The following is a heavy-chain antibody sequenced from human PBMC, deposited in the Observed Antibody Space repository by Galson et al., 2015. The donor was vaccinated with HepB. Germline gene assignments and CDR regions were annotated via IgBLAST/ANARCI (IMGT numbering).Heavy chain of an antibody. J-gene: IGHJ3*02. CDR2: ISSSSSTI. Sequence: SLRLSCAASGFTFSSYSMNWVRQAPGKGLEWVSYISSSSSTIYYADSVKGRFTISRDNAKNSLYLQMNSLRAEDTAVYYCASGRLDAFDIWGQGTMVTVSS. CDR1: GFTFSSYS. V-gene: IGHV3-48*01. CDR3: ASGRLDAFDI.